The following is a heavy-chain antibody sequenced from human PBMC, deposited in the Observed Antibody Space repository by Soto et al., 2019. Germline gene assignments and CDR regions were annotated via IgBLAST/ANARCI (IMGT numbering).Heavy chain of an antibody. CDR2: INHSGRV. J-gene: IGHJ5*01. CDR1: GGSFSGHS. CDR3: STSAYDTNGYYRFDP. V-gene: IGHV4-34*01. Sequence: SETLSLTCAVYGGSFSGHSWTWIRQSPGKGLEWIGDINHSGRVNYSPSLKSRVTISLDTSKNQFPLTLSAVTAADTAMYYCSTSAYDTNGYYRFDPWGQGTLVTVSS. D-gene: IGHD3-22*01.